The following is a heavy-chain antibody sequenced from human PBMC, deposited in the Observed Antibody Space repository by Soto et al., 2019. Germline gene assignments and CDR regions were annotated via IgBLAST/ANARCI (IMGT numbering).Heavy chain of an antibody. D-gene: IGHD3-22*01. Sequence: QVQLVESGGGVVQPGRSLRLSCAASGFTFNNYGMHWVRQAPGKGLEWVALISYDGSAKYYADSVKGRFTISRDNSKNTMDLQMNSRRAEDTAVYYCAKALNLYYHSSGYYSAFDYWGQGTLVNVSS. V-gene: IGHV3-30*18. CDR3: AKALNLYYHSSGYYSAFDY. CDR1: GFTFNNYG. CDR2: ISYDGSAK. J-gene: IGHJ4*02.